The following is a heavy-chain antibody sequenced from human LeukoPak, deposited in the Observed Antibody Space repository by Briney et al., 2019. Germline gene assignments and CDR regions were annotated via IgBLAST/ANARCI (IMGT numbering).Heavy chain of an antibody. CDR2: ISGRSDVI. CDR1: GFTFSSHS. D-gene: IGHD1-26*01. CDR3: ARVVGANGWFDP. V-gene: IGHV3-48*01. J-gene: IGHJ5*02. Sequence: GGSLRLSCAASGFTFSSHSMNWVRQAPGKGLEWVSYISGRSDVILYADSVKGRFTISRDNAKNSVYLQMNSLRAEDTAVYYCARVVGANGWFDPWGQGTLVTVSS.